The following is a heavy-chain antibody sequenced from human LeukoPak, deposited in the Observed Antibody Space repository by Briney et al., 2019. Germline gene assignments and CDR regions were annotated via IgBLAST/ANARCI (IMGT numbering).Heavy chain of an antibody. Sequence: ASVKVSCKASGYTFTGYYMHWVRQAPGQGLEWMGWINPNSGGTNYAQKFQGRVTMTRDTSISTAYMELSSLSSEDTAVYYCANTYGIAARGYYFDYWGQGTLVTVSS. J-gene: IGHJ4*02. D-gene: IGHD6-13*01. CDR2: INPNSGGT. V-gene: IGHV1-2*02. CDR3: ANTYGIAARGYYFDY. CDR1: GYTFTGYY.